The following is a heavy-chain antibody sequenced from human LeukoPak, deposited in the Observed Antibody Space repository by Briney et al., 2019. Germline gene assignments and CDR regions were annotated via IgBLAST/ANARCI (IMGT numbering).Heavy chain of an antibody. CDR2: ISWNSGSI. J-gene: IGHJ4*02. D-gene: IGHD6-13*01. V-gene: IGHV3-9*01. Sequence: GGSLKLSCAASGFTFDDYAMHWVRQAPGKGLEWVSGISWNSGSIGYADSVKGRFTISRDNAKNSLYLQMNSLRAEDTALYYCAKGIAAAGIVHYFDYWGQGTLVTVSS. CDR3: AKGIAAAGIVHYFDY. CDR1: GFTFDDYA.